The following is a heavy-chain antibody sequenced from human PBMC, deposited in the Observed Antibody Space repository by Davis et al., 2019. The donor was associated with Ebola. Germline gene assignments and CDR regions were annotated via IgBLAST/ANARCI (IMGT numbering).Heavy chain of an antibody. CDR2: ISYDGSNK. D-gene: IGHD3-16*01. J-gene: IGHJ4*02. CDR3: ARDGVRPDY. V-gene: IGHV3-30*04. CDR1: GFTFSSYA. Sequence: PGGSLRLSCAASGFTFSSYAMHWVRQAPGKGLEWVAVISYDGSNKYYADSVKGRFTISRDNSKNTLYLQMNSLRAEDTAVYYCARDGVRPDYWGQGTLVTVSS.